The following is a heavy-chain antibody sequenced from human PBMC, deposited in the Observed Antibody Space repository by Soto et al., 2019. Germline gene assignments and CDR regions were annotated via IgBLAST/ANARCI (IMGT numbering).Heavy chain of an antibody. Sequence: PSQPISITCAFSGGSISSGGYSWSWIRQPPGKGLEWIGYIYHSGSAYYNPSLKSRLTISVDRSKNQFSLKLSSVTAADTAVYYCARVPGPWGQGTLVTVSS. J-gene: IGHJ5*02. CDR2: IYHSGSA. CDR3: ARVPGP. CDR1: GGSISSGGYS. V-gene: IGHV4-30-2*01.